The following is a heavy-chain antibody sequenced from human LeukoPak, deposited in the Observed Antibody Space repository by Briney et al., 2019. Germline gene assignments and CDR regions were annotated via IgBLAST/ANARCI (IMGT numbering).Heavy chain of an antibody. CDR2: INPNSGGT. Sequence: ASVKVSCKASGYTFTVYYMHWVRQAPGQGLEWMGWINPNSGGTNYAQKFQGRVTMTRDTSISTAYMELSRLRSDDTAVYYCARDLGIAAAFDYWGQGTLVTVSS. D-gene: IGHD6-13*01. CDR1: GYTFTVYY. CDR3: ARDLGIAAAFDY. J-gene: IGHJ4*02. V-gene: IGHV1-2*02.